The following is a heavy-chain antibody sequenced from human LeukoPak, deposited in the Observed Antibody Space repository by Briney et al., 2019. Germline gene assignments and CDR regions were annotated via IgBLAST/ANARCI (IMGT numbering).Heavy chain of an antibody. Sequence: PGGSLRLSCAASGFTFSSYAMSWVRQAPGKGLEWVSAISGSGGSTYYADSVKGRFTISRDNAKNSLYLQMSSLRAEDTAVYYCAGDQTLSSTSHFDYWGQGTLVTVSS. D-gene: IGHD2-2*01. V-gene: IGHV3-23*01. CDR3: AGDQTLSSTSHFDY. CDR1: GFTFSSYA. J-gene: IGHJ4*02. CDR2: ISGSGGST.